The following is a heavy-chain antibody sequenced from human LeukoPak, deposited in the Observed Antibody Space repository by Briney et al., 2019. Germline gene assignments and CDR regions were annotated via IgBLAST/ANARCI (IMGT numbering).Heavy chain of an antibody. J-gene: IGHJ3*02. CDR2: ISYDGSNR. Sequence: GRSLRLSCAASGFTFSGYGMHWVRQAPGKGLEWVAVISYDGSNRYYADSVYGRLTISRDNSKDTLYLQMNSLRVEDTAVYYCAKGDHGGYVRAFDIWGQGTMVTVSS. D-gene: IGHD4-23*01. V-gene: IGHV3-30*18. CDR1: GFTFSGYG. CDR3: AKGDHGGYVRAFDI.